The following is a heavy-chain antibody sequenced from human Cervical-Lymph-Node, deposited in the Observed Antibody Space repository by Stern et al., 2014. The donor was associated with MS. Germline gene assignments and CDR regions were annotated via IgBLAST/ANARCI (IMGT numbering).Heavy chain of an antibody. CDR3: ARVSYDFWSGYFPFDY. CDR2: IYYSGST. CDR1: GGSISSGGYY. D-gene: IGHD3-3*01. Sequence: QVQLVESGPGLVKPSQTLSLTCTVSGGSISSGGYYWSWIRPHPGKGLEGIGNIYYSGSTYYNPSLKSRVTISVDTSKNQFSLKLSSVTAADTAVYYCARVSYDFWSGYFPFDYWGQGTLVTVSS. V-gene: IGHV4-31*03. J-gene: IGHJ4*02.